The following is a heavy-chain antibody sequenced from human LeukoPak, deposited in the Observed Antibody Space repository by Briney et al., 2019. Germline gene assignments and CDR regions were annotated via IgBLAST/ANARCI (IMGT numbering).Heavy chain of an antibody. D-gene: IGHD6-19*01. CDR1: GFTVSSNY. CDR3: ASDSRQWLVPGNWFDP. J-gene: IGHJ5*02. CDR2: IYSGGST. Sequence: GGSLRLSCAASGFTVSSNYMSWVRQAPGKGLEWVSVIYSGGSTYYEDSVKGRFTISRDNSKNTLYLQMNSLRAEDTAVYYCASDSRQWLVPGNWFDPWGQGTLVTVSS. V-gene: IGHV3-66*01.